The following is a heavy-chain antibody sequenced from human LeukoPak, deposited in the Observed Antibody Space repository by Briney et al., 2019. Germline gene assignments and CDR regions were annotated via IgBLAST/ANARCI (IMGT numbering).Heavy chain of an antibody. Sequence: ASVKVSCKASGYTFTSYAISWVRQAPGQGLEWMGWINPNSGGTNYTQKFQGRVTMTRDTSISTAYMELSRLRSDDTAVYYCARDSGMDYYDSSGYYYVLLRNWGQGTLITVSS. CDR2: INPNSGGT. J-gene: IGHJ4*02. CDR1: GYTFTSYA. D-gene: IGHD3-22*01. CDR3: ARDSGMDYYDSSGYYYVLLRN. V-gene: IGHV1-2*02.